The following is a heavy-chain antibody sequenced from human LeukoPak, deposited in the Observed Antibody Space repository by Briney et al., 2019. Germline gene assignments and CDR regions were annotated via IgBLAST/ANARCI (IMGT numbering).Heavy chain of an antibody. V-gene: IGHV4-34*01. J-gene: IGHJ4*02. CDR1: GGSFSGYY. CDR3: ARGSLVMADY. Sequence: SETLSLTCAVYGGSFSGYYWSWIRQPPGKGLEWIGEINHSGSTNYNSSLKSRVTISVDTSKNQFSLKLSSVTAADTAVYYCARGSLVMADYWGQGTLVTVSS. D-gene: IGHD3-22*01. CDR2: INHSGST.